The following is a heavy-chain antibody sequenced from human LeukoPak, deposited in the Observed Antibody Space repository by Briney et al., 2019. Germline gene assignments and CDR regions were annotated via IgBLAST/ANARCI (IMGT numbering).Heavy chain of an antibody. CDR2: IYYSGST. V-gene: IGHV4-31*03. D-gene: IGHD3-3*01. CDR3: ARTLYGFWSGYQRPWFDY. CDR1: GGSISSGGYY. J-gene: IGHJ4*02. Sequence: SETLSLTCTVSGGSISSGGYYWSWIRQHPGKGLEWIGYIYYSGSTYYNPSLKSRVTISVDTSKNQFSLKLSSVTAADTAVYYCARTLYGFWSGYQRPWFDYWGQGTLVTVSS.